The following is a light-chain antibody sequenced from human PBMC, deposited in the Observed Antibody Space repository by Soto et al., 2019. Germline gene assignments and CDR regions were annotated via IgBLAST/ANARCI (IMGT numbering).Light chain of an antibody. V-gene: IGLV2-11*01. CDR1: TGDVGAYNF. CDR2: DAN. Sequence: QSALTQPRSVSGSPGQSVTISCTGTTGDVGAYNFVSWYLLHPDKAPKLMIYDANKRPSGVPDRFSASKSGNTASLTISGLQAEDEADYYCCSYAGSFTWVFGGGTKLTVL. CDR3: CSYAGSFTWV. J-gene: IGLJ3*02.